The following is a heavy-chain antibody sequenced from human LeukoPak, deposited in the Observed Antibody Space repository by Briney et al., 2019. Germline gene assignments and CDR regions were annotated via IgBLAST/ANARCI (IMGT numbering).Heavy chain of an antibody. D-gene: IGHD1-26*01. Sequence: ASVKVSCEASGGTFSSYAISWLRQTPGQRLEWMGWISAYNGDTNYAQKVQGRVTLTTDTSTSTAYMELRSLRSDDTAVYYCARGFSGSYGMDVWGQGTTVTVSS. V-gene: IGHV1-18*01. CDR2: ISAYNGDT. CDR1: GGTFSSYA. J-gene: IGHJ6*02. CDR3: ARGFSGSYGMDV.